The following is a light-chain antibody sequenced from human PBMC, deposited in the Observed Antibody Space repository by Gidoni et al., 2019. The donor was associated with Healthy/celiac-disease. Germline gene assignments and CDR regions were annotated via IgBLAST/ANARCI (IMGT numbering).Light chain of an antibody. CDR3: QQSYKSPLP. Sequence: ASQSMSTYLTWYQQKQGKAPRLLIYAVSSSQSGVPSRFSARGSGTDFTLTISSPQPEDFATYYFQQSYKSPLPFGQGTKLEIK. J-gene: IGKJ2*01. V-gene: IGKV1-39*01. CDR2: AVS. CDR1: QSMSTY.